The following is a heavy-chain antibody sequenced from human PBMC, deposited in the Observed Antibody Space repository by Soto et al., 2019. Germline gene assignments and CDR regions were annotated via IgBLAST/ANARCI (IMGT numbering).Heavy chain of an antibody. CDR3: ARIRGYWYGLDV. J-gene: IGHJ6*02. CDR2: ITGTGGNT. CDR1: GFPLSTYG. V-gene: IGHV3-23*01. Sequence: EVQLLESGGGLVQPGGSLRLSCAASGFPLSTYGMTWVRQAPGKGLEWVSAITGTGGNTYYVDSVKGRFTSSRDNSKDMLYLQVNSVRVEDTAVYYCARIRGYWYGLDVWGQGTTVTVSS.